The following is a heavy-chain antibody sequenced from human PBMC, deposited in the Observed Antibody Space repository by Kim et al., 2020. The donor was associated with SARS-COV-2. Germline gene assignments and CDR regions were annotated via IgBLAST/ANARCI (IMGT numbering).Heavy chain of an antibody. J-gene: IGHJ6*02. CDR1: GGSFSGYY. Sequence: SETLSLTCAVYGGSFSGYYWSWIRQPPGKGLEWIGEINHSGSTNYNPSLKSRVTISVDTSKNQFSLKLSSVTAADTAVYYCARETFSRVRGVIPYYYYYGMDVWGQGTTVTVSS. D-gene: IGHD3-10*01. CDR2: INHSGST. V-gene: IGHV4-34*01. CDR3: ARETFSRVRGVIPYYYYYGMDV.